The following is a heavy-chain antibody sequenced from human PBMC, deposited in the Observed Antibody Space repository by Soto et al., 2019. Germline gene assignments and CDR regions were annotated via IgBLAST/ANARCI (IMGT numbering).Heavy chain of an antibody. V-gene: IGHV3-23*01. D-gene: IGHD3-10*01. J-gene: IGHJ6*02. CDR3: AKGNYGSGYYGMDV. CDR2: ISGSGGST. CDR1: GFTFSSYS. Sequence: GGSLRLSCAASGFTFSSYSMNWVRLAPGKGLEWVSAISGSGGSTYYADSVKGRFTISRDNSKNTLYLQMNSLRAEDTAVYYCAKGNYGSGYYGMDVWGQGTTVTVSS.